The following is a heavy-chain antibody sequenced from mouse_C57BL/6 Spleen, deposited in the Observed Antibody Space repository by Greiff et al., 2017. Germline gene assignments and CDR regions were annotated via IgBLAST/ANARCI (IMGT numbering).Heavy chain of an antibody. J-gene: IGHJ2*01. CDR1: GYTFTSYW. CDR2: IYPGSGST. CDR3: ARERGGYYVDY. D-gene: IGHD1-1*02. V-gene: IGHV1-55*01. Sequence: QVQLQQSGAELMKPGASVKMSCKASGYTFTSYWITWVKQRPGQGLEWIGDIYPGSGSTNYNEKFKSKATLTVDTSSSTAYMQLSSLTSEDSAVYYCARERGGYYVDYWGQGTTRTVSS.